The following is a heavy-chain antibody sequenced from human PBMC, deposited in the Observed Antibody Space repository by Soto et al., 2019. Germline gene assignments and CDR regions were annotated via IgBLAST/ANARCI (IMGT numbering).Heavy chain of an antibody. CDR1: GFAFSSSG. CDR3: AKSYGRAVPLYGREV. J-gene: IGHJ6*04. D-gene: IGHD4-17*01. V-gene: IGHV3-30*18. Sequence: LRLSCSASGFAFSSSGMHWVRQAPGKGLEWVAVISYDGSNKYYADSVKGRFTISRDNSKKTLYLQMNSLRAEDTAVYYCAKSYGRAVPLYGREVWGNGKTVIVSS. CDR2: ISYDGSNK.